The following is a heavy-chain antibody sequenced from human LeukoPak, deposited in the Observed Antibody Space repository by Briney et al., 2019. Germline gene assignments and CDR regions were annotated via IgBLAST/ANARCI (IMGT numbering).Heavy chain of an antibody. CDR3: ARDGGLFDY. D-gene: IGHD3-16*01. CDR1: GFTFTSYG. J-gene: IGHJ4*02. Sequence: PGGSLRLSCAASGFTFTSYGMHWVRQAPGKGLEWVAVIWYDGSNKYYADSVKGRFTISRDNSKNTLYPQMNSLRAEDAAVYYCARDGGLFDYWGQGTLVTVSS. CDR2: IWYDGSNK. V-gene: IGHV3-33*01.